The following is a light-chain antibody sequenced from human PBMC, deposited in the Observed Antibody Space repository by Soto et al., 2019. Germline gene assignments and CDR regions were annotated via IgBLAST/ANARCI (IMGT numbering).Light chain of an antibody. CDR1: TGAVTSGYY. CDR2: STS. Sequence: QAVVTQEPSLTVSPGGTVTLTCASSTGAVTSGYYPNWFQQKPGQAPRALIYSTSNKHFWTPARFSGSLLGGKAALTLSGVQPEDEAEYYCLLYYGGAQLGVFGGGTKLTVL. CDR3: LLYYGGAQLGV. V-gene: IGLV7-43*01. J-gene: IGLJ3*02.